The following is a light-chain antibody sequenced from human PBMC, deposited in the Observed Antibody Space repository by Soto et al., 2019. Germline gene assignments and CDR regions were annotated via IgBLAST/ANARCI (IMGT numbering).Light chain of an antibody. Sequence: VLTRCPGPLSLSPGERATLSCRASQSISTILAWYQQKPGQAPRLLIYGASTRATGIPARFSGSGSGTDFTLTISSLEPEDFAVYYCQQRSNWLWTFGQGTKV. CDR1: QSISTI. CDR3: QQRSNWLWT. J-gene: IGKJ1*01. CDR2: GAS. V-gene: IGKV3-11*01.